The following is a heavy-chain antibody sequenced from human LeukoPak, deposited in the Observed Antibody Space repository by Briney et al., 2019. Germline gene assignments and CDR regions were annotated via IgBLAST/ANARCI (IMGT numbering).Heavy chain of an antibody. CDR3: ARSESLLISAAGLPVDY. V-gene: IGHV1-8*01. J-gene: IGHJ4*02. Sequence: ASVKVSCKASGYTFTSYDINWVRQATGQGLEWMGWVNPNTGNTGYAQKLQGRVTMTTDTSTSTAYMELRSLRSDDTAVYYCARSESLLISAAGLPVDYWGQGTLVTVSS. D-gene: IGHD6-13*01. CDR1: GYTFTSYD. CDR2: VNPNTGNT.